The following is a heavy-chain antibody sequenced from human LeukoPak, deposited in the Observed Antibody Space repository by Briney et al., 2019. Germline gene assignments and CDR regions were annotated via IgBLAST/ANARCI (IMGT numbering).Heavy chain of an antibody. CDR3: ARYGYGGNSDAFDI. CDR1: GGSISSYY. D-gene: IGHD4-23*01. Sequence: SETLSLTCTVSGGSISSYYWSWLRQPPGKGLEWLGYIYYSGSTNYNPSLKSRVTISVDTSKNQFSLKLSSVTAADTAVYYCARYGYGGNSDAFDIWGQGTMVTVSS. V-gene: IGHV4-59*08. J-gene: IGHJ3*02. CDR2: IYYSGST.